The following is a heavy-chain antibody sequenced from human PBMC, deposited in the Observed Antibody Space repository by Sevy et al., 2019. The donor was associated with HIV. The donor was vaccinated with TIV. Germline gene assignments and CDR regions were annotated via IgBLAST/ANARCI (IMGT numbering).Heavy chain of an antibody. V-gene: IGHV3-30*02. D-gene: IGHD6-19*01. CDR3: AKDYSTGWYGYYYGMDV. J-gene: IGHJ6*02. CDR2: IHYKGSDK. Sequence: GGSLRLSCAASGFIFSSFGMHWVRQAPGKGLEWVAFIHYKGSDKYYADAVKGRYTISRDNSKNTVYLQMSSLRAEDTAAYYCAKDYSTGWYGYYYGMDVRGQGTTVTVSS. CDR1: GFIFSSFG.